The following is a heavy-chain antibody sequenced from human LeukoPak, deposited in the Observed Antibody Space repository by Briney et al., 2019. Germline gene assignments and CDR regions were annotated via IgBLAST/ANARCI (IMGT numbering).Heavy chain of an antibody. D-gene: IGHD6-19*01. Sequence: SETLSLTCAVYGGSFSGYYWSWIRQPPGKGLEWIGEINHSGSTNYNPSLKSRVTISVDTSKNQFSPKLSSVTAADTAVYYCARAPYSSGWQRTLRWFDYWGQGTLVTVSS. CDR1: GGSFSGYY. V-gene: IGHV4-34*01. J-gene: IGHJ4*02. CDR3: ARAPYSSGWQRTLRWFDY. CDR2: INHSGST.